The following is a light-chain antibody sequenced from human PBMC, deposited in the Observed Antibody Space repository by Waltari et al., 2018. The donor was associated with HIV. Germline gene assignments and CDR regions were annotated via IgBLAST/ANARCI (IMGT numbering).Light chain of an antibody. CDR1: SSDVGGANF. J-gene: IGLJ3*02. Sequence: QSALTQPPSASGSPGQSVTISCTGTSSDVGGANFVSWYQQHPGKAPKLMTYEVSKRPSGVPDRFSGSKSGNTASLTVSGLQAEDEADYYCSSYAGSKIWLFGGGTKLTVL. CDR2: EVS. V-gene: IGLV2-8*01. CDR3: SSYAGSKIWL.